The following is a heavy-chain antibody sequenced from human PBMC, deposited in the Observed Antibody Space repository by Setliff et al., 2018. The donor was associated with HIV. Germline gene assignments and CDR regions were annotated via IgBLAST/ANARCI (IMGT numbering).Heavy chain of an antibody. J-gene: IGHJ3*02. D-gene: IGHD2-15*01. V-gene: IGHV4-39*01. Sequence: SETLSLTCSVSGGSISSSTYYWGWIRQPPGKGLEWIGDIFYTGNTYYNPSLKSRVAMSIDTSENQFSLKLNSVTAADTAVYYCARGLPLRDGFNHRALDIWGHGTRVTVSS. CDR2: IFYTGNT. CDR3: ARGLPLRDGFNHRALDI. CDR1: GGSISSSTYY.